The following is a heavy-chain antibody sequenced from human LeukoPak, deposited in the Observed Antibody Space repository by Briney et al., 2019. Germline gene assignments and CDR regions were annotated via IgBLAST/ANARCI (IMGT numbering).Heavy chain of an antibody. Sequence: SETLSLTCAVSGGSFSGHYWNWIRQPPGKGLEWIGEINHSGSTNYNPSLKSRVTISVDTSKNQFSLKLSSVTAADTAVYYCARGHSSSWYVPLGNWFDPWGQGTLVTVSS. CDR3: ARGHSSSWYVPLGNWFDP. D-gene: IGHD6-13*01. CDR1: GGSFSGHY. V-gene: IGHV4-34*01. J-gene: IGHJ5*02. CDR2: INHSGST.